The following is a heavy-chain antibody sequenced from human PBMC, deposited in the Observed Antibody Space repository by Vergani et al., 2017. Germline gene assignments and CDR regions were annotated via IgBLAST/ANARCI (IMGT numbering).Heavy chain of an antibody. Sequence: QLQLQESGPGLVKPSETLSLTCTVSGGSISSSNWWSWVRQPPGKGLEWIGYIYYSGSTNYNPSLKSRVTISVDTSKNQFSLKLSSVTAADTAVYYCARDDYGGGRFDPWGQGTLVTVSS. V-gene: IGHV4-4*02. J-gene: IGHJ5*02. CDR1: GGSISSSNW. CDR2: IYYSGST. CDR3: ARDDYGGGRFDP. D-gene: IGHD4-23*01.